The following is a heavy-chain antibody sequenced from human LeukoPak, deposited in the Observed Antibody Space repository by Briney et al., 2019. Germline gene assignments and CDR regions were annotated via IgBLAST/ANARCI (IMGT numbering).Heavy chain of an antibody. CDR3: ARDGYYYGSGSYYNPNDY. V-gene: IGHV4-59*12. Sequence: PSETLSLTCIVSGESITSYYWSWIRQPPGKGLEWIGYIYYTGSSKYNPSLKSRVTLSVDTSKNQFSLKLSSVTAADTAVYYCARDGYYYGSGSYYNPNDYWGQGTLLTVSS. D-gene: IGHD3-10*01. CDR2: IYYTGSS. CDR1: GESITSYY. J-gene: IGHJ4*02.